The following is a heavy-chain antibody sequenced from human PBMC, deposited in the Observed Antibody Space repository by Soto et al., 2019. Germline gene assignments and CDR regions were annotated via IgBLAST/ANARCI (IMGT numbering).Heavy chain of an antibody. V-gene: IGHV3-7*01. CDR2: IKQAGSEK. CDR3: ARVKAAAGTFGY. CDR1: GFTFSSYW. D-gene: IGHD6-13*01. J-gene: IGHJ4*02. Sequence: EVQLVESGGGLVQPGGSLRLSCAASGFTFSSYWMSWVRQAPGKGLEWVSNIKQAGSEKYYVDSVKGRFTIYRDNAKNSLYLQMNSLRAEDTAVYYCARVKAAAGTFGYWGQGTLVTVSS.